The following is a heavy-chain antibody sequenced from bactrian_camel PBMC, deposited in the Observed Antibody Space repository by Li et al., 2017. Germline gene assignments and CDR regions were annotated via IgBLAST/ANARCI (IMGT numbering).Heavy chain of an antibody. J-gene: IGHJ4*01. V-gene: IGHV3S1*01. CDR3: AARDATAGRNYNWYDTLAIQS. D-gene: IGHD5*01. Sequence: HVQLVESGGGSVQAGGSLRLSCAASGYTYNRNCMAWFRQAPGREREGVAALHTRGGTTVYYGPSMKGRFTISRDSAENTMILQMNNLRPEDSAMYYCAARDATAGRNYNWYDTLAIQSWGQGTQVTVS. CDR1: GYTYNRNC. CDR2: LHTRGGTTV.